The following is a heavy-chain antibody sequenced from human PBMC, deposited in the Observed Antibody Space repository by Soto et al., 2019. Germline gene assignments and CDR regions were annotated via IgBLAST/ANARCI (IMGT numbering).Heavy chain of an antibody. CDR1: GGSISSGGYY. V-gene: IGHV4-31*03. Sequence: LSLTCTVSGGSISSGGYYWSWIRQHPGKGLEWIGYIYYSGSTYYNPSLKSRVTISVDTSKNQFSLKLSSVTAADTAVYYCARGDSSSWYWFDPWGQGTLVTVSS. CDR2: IYYSGST. D-gene: IGHD6-13*01. CDR3: ARGDSSSWYWFDP. J-gene: IGHJ5*02.